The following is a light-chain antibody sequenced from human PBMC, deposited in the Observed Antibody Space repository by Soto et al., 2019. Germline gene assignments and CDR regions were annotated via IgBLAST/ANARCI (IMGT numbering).Light chain of an antibody. Sequence: DIVMTQSPDSVAVSLGERATINCKSSQSVLLRSDNKNYLAWYQHKSGQPPKLLIYWASTRESGVPDRFSGSGSGTDFTLTISSLQAEDIATYYCQQSYGTTMYTFGQGTKLEIK. CDR1: QSVLLRSDNKNY. CDR3: QQSYGTTMYT. CDR2: WAS. J-gene: IGKJ2*01. V-gene: IGKV4-1*01.